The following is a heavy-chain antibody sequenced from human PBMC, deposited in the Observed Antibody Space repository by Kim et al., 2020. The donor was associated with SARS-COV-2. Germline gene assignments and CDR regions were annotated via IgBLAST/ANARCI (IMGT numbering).Heavy chain of an antibody. CDR2: VSFDGNEK. CDR3: ARTFSGSGWHYAPADY. CDR1: GFTFSGYA. Sequence: GGSLRLSCAASGFTFSGYAIHWVRQAPGKGLEWVTVVSFDGNEKYYADSVKGRFTISRDNAKNTLYLQMNSLSAEDTAVYYCARTFSGSGWHYAPADYWGQGTLVTVSS. J-gene: IGHJ4*02. D-gene: IGHD6-19*01. V-gene: IGHV3-30*04.